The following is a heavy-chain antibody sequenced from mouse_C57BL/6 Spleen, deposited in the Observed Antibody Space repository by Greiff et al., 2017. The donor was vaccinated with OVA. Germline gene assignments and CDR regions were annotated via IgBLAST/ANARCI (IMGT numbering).Heavy chain of an antibody. Sequence: QVQLKQPGAELVMPGASVKLSCKASGYTFTSYWMHWVKQRPGQGLEWIGEIDPSDSYTNYNQKFKGKSTLTVDKSSSTAYMQLSSLTSEDSAVYYCARSTAGTLYRRYFDYWGQGTTLTVSS. CDR3: ARSTAGTLYRRYFDY. CDR2: IDPSDSYT. CDR1: GYTFTSYW. J-gene: IGHJ2*01. D-gene: IGHD5-1*01. V-gene: IGHV1-69*01.